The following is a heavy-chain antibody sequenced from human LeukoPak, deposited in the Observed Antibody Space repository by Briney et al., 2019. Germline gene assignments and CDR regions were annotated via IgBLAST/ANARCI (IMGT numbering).Heavy chain of an antibody. CDR3: ARRILSLYYYYGMDV. D-gene: IGHD3-10*01. Sequence: TPSETLSLTCIVSGGSISSYYWSWIRQPPGKGLEWIGYIYYSGSTNYNPSLKSRVTISVDTSKNQFSLKLSSVTAADTAVYYCARRILSLYYYYGMDVWGQGTTVTVSS. CDR2: IYYSGST. CDR1: GGSISSYY. J-gene: IGHJ6*02. V-gene: IGHV4-59*08.